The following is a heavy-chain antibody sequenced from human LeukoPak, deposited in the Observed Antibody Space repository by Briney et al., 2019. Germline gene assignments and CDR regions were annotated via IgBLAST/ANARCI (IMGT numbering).Heavy chain of an antibody. CDR3: SGGSRFVDY. J-gene: IGHJ4*02. CDR2: IKQEGSAR. D-gene: IGHD3-10*01. CDR1: GFSFSSYW. V-gene: IGHV3-7*04. Sequence: GGSLRLSCVASGFSFSSYWMSWVRQTPGKGLEWVANIKQEGSARYYVDSVTGRFTISRDNAMNSLYLQMNSLRAEDTAVYYCSGGSRFVDYWGQGTLVTVSS.